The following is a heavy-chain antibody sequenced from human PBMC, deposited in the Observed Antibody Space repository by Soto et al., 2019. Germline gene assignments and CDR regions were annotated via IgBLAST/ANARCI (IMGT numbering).Heavy chain of an antibody. CDR3: ARADGATNFDY. V-gene: IGHV3-53*01. Sequence: GSLRLSCAASGXTVSSNYMSWVRQAPGKGLEWVSLIYSGGSTYYADSVKGRFTISTDNSKNTLYLQMNSLRAEDTAVYYCARADGATNFDYWGQGTLVTVSS. CDR1: GXTVSSNY. J-gene: IGHJ4*02. D-gene: IGHD1-26*01. CDR2: IYSGGST.